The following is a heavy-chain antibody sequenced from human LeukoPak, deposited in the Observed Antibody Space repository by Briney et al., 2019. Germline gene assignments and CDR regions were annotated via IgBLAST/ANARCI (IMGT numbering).Heavy chain of an antibody. CDR1: GFTFSSYG. J-gene: IGHJ6*04. V-gene: IGHV3-23*01. CDR3: AELGITMIGGV. Sequence: PGGTLRLSCTASGFTFSSYGMTCVRQAPGKGLEWVSAISGSGGSTYYADSVKGRFTTSRDNAKNSLYLQMNSLRAEDTAVYYCAELGITMIGGVWGKGTTVTISS. CDR2: ISGSGGST. D-gene: IGHD3-10*02.